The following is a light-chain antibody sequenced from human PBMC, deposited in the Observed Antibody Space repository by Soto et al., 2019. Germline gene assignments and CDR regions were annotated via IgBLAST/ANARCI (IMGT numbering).Light chain of an antibody. J-gene: IGLJ2*01. V-gene: IGLV1-51*01. CDR2: DNA. CDR3: GTWDSRLSAVV. CDR1: RTNIGDNY. Sequence: QSVLTQPPSVSPAPGQRVTISFSGTRTNIGDNYVSWYQHLQGTAPKLVLYDNARPPSELPDPFSGSRSGTSATLGITGLQTGDEADYYCGTWDSRLSAVVFGGGTK.